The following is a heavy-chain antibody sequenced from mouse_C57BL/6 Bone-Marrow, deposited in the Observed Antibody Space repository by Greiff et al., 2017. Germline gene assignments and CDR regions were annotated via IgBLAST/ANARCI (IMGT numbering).Heavy chain of an antibody. V-gene: IGHV2-2*01. D-gene: IGHD1-1*01. CDR3: ARNYYGSSPHWYFDV. CDR1: GFSLTSYG. CDR2: IWSGGST. Sequence: VQRVESGPGLVQPSQSLSITCTVSGFSLTSYGVHWVRQSPGKGLEWLGVIWSGGSTDYNAAFISRLSISKENSKSQVFFKMNSLQADDTAIYYCARNYYGSSPHWYFDVWGTGTTVTVSS. J-gene: IGHJ1*03.